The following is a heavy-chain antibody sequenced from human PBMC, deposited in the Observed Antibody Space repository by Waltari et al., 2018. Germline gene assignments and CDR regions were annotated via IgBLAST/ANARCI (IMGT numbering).Heavy chain of an antibody. V-gene: IGHV3-73*01. CDR2: IRSKANSDAT. D-gene: IGHD4-17*01. Sequence: EVQLVESGGGLVQPGGSLKLSCAASGFTFSGSAMHWVRQASGKGLEWVGRIRSKANSDATAYAASVKGRFTISRDDSKNTAYLQMNSLKTEDTAVYYCIVATTFNWFDPWGQGTLVTVSS. CDR1: GFTFSGSA. CDR3: IVATTFNWFDP. J-gene: IGHJ5*02.